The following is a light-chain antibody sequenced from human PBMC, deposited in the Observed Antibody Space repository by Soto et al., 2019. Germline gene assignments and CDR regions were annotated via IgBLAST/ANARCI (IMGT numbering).Light chain of an antibody. CDR2: GAS. V-gene: IGKV3-20*01. Sequence: EIVLTQSPGTLSLSPGDGATLSCRASQSVSSDYLAWYQQKPGQAPSLLIYGASHRATGIPHRFSGSGSGTDFTLTISRLEPEDFAVYYCQQYGGPPYTFGQETKLDIK. J-gene: IGKJ2*01. CDR3: QQYGGPPYT. CDR1: QSVSSDY.